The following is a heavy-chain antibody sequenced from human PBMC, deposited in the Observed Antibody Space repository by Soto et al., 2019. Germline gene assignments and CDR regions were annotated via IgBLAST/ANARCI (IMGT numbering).Heavy chain of an antibody. CDR1: EYTFTDYY. J-gene: IGHJ5*01. CDR2: INPSGGST. CDR3: ATAAYSTSWYDF. V-gene: IGHV1-46*01. D-gene: IGHD6-13*01. Sequence: QVQLVQSGAEVKKPGASVKLSCKSSEYTFTDYYIHWVRQAPGQGLEWLGLINPSGGSTSYAQKIQGRVTMNSDTSTSKVYMELSSLRSEDTAVYYCATAAYSTSWYDFWGQGNLVTVSS.